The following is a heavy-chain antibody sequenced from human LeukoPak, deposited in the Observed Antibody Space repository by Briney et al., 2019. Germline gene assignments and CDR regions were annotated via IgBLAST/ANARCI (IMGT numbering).Heavy chain of an antibody. J-gene: IGHJ4*02. CDR2: ISGSGGST. Sequence: GGSLRLSCAASGFTFSSYAMSWVRQAPGKGLEWVSAISGSGGSTYYADSVKGRFTISRDNSKNTLYLQMNSLRAEDTAVYYCAKDSFLPYGSSGTTPIDYWGQGTLVTVSS. CDR3: AKDSFLPYGSSGTTPIDY. V-gene: IGHV3-23*01. D-gene: IGHD3-22*01. CDR1: GFTFSSYA.